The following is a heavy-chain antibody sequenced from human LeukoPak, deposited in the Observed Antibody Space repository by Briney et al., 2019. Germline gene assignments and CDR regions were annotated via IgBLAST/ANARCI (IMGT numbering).Heavy chain of an antibody. CDR1: GFTVNSNY. V-gene: IGHV3-66*01. CDR3: AKDYAIAARPLDY. Sequence: GGSLRLSCAASGFTVNSNYMSWVRQAPGKGLEWVSVIYSGGSTYYADSVKGRFTISRDNSKNTLYLQMNSLRAEDTAVYYCAKDYAIAARPLDYWGQGTLVTVSS. D-gene: IGHD6-6*01. CDR2: IYSGGST. J-gene: IGHJ4*02.